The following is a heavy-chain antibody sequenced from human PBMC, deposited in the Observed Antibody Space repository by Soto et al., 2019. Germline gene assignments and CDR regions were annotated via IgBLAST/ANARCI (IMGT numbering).Heavy chain of an antibody. CDR2: IIPIFGTA. CDR3: ARGVDIVATIDLDYYYYYGMDV. J-gene: IGHJ6*02. Sequence: GASVKVSCKASGGTFSSYAISWVRQAPGQGLEWMGGIIPIFGTANYAQKFQGRVTITADESTSTAYMELSSLRSEDTAVYYCARGVDIVATIDLDYYYYYGMDVWGQGTTVTVSS. CDR1: GGTFSSYA. D-gene: IGHD5-12*01. V-gene: IGHV1-69*13.